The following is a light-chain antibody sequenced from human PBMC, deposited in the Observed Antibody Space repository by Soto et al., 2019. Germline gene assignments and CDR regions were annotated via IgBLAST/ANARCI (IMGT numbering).Light chain of an antibody. Sequence: QSALTQPASVSGSPGQSITISCAGTSSDVGAYKYVSWYQQHTGNAPKLMIYDVSNRPSGVSNRFSGSKSGNTASLTISGLQAEDEAEYYCASYTSSSTLVFGTGTKVTVL. CDR3: ASYTSSSTLV. J-gene: IGLJ1*01. CDR2: DVS. CDR1: SSDVGAYKY. V-gene: IGLV2-14*01.